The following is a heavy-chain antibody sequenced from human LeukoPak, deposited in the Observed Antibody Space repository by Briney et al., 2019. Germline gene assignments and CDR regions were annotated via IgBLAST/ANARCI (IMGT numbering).Heavy chain of an antibody. D-gene: IGHD2-8*01. CDR3: STDPRLLIY. CDR2: ISSSSSTI. CDR1: GFTFSSYS. V-gene: IGHV3-48*04. Sequence: GGSLRLSCAASGFTFSSYSMNWVRQAAGKGLEWVSYISSSSSTIYYADSVKGRFTISRDNAKNSLYLQMNSLRPDDTALYYCSTDPRLLIYWGHGTLVTVSS. J-gene: IGHJ4*01.